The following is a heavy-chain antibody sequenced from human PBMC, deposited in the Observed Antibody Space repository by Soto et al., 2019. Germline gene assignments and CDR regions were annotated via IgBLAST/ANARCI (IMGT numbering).Heavy chain of an antibody. Sequence: PSETLSLTCAVSGGSISSSRYYWGWIRQPPGKGLEWIGSIYYSGSTNYNPSLKSRVTISVDTSKNQFSLKLNSVTAADTAVYYCARHNSHYEYFDWPIDYWGQGTLVTVSS. CDR2: IYYSGST. CDR1: GGSISSSRYY. V-gene: IGHV4-39*01. J-gene: IGHJ4*02. D-gene: IGHD3-9*01. CDR3: ARHNSHYEYFDWPIDY.